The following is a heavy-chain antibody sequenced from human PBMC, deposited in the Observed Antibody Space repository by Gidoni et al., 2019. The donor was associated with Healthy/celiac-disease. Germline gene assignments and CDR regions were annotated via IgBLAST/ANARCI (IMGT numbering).Heavy chain of an antibody. CDR3: ARVVLGRDAYKRAYYGMDV. Sequence: QVQLQQWGAGLLKPSETLSLTCAVYGGSFSGYYWSWIRQPPGKGLKWIGEINHSGSTNYNPSLKSRVTISVDTSKNQFSLKLSSVTAADTAVYYCARVVLGRDAYKRAYYGMDVWGQGTTVTVSS. CDR2: INHSGST. CDR1: GGSFSGYY. J-gene: IGHJ6*02. V-gene: IGHV4-34*01. D-gene: IGHD1-1*01.